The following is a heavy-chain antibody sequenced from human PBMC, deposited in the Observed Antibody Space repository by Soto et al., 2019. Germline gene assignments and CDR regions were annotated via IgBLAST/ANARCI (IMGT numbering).Heavy chain of an antibody. Sequence: EVQLVESGGGVVRPGGSLRLSCAASGLTFDDYGMSWVRQAPGKGLEWVSGINWNGGSTGYADSVKGRFTISRDNAKNSLYLQMNSLRAEETALYYCARTFPYYYGSGPPDYWGQGTLVTVSS. CDR3: ARTFPYYYGSGPPDY. J-gene: IGHJ4*02. CDR1: GLTFDDYG. V-gene: IGHV3-20*04. CDR2: INWNGGST. D-gene: IGHD3-10*01.